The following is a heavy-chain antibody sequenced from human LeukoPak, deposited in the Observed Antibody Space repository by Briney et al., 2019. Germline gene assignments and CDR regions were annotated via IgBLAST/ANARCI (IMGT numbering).Heavy chain of an antibody. Sequence: GGSLRLSCAASGFTFNTFWMSWVRQAPGKGLEWVASIKQDGSEKYYVDSVKGRFTISRGNAKNSLYLQMNSLRAEDTAVYYCARDLDYYGSGSFDYWGQGTLVTVSS. D-gene: IGHD3-10*01. CDR3: ARDLDYYGSGSFDY. J-gene: IGHJ4*02. V-gene: IGHV3-7*01. CDR1: GFTFNTFW. CDR2: IKQDGSEK.